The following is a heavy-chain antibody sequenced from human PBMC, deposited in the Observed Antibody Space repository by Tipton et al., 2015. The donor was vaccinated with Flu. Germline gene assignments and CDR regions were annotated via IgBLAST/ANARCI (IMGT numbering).Heavy chain of an antibody. J-gene: IGHJ3*02. Sequence: QLVQSGGGLVQPGRSLRLSCAASGFTFDDYAMHWVRQAPGKGLEWVSGISWNSGSIGYADSVKGRFTISRDNAKNSLYLQMNSLRAEDMALYYCAKDRSLVLDAFDIWGQGTMVTVSS. CDR3: AKDRSLVLDAFDI. V-gene: IGHV3-9*03. CDR2: ISWNSGSI. CDR1: GFTFDDYA. D-gene: IGHD6-13*01.